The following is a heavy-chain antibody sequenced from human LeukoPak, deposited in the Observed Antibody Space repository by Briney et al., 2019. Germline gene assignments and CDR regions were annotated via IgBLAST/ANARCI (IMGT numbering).Heavy chain of an antibody. J-gene: IGHJ4*02. D-gene: IGHD3/OR15-3a*01. CDR1: GFTFSSYA. CDR2: ISGNGGIT. V-gene: IGHV3-64D*06. Sequence: GGSLRLSCSASGFTFSSYAMHWVRQAPGKGLEYVSAISGNGGITYYADSVKGRFTISRDNSKNTLYLQMSSLRPEDTAVYYCARAFGLTDYWGQGTLVTVSS. CDR3: ARAFGLTDY.